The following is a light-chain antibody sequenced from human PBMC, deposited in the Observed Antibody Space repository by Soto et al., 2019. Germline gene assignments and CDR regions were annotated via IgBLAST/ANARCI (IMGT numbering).Light chain of an antibody. CDR1: QSVRSN. CDR2: GAS. V-gene: IGKV3-15*01. CDR3: QQYEKWPWT. Sequence: EIVLTQSPGTLSLSPGDRATLSCRASQSVRSNLAWYQQKPGQAPRLLIYGASTRATGIPARFSGSGSGTEFTLTISSLQSEDFAVYYCQQYEKWPWTFGQGTKVDIK. J-gene: IGKJ1*01.